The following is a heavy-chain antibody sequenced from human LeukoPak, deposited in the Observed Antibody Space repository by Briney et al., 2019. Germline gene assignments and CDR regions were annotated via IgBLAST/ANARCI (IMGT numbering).Heavy chain of an antibody. CDR3: ARVGWRGIAARRGYYFDY. CDR2: INPNSGGT. D-gene: IGHD6-6*01. J-gene: IGHJ4*02. Sequence: GASVNVSCKASGYTFTGYYMHWVRQAPGQGLEWMGWINPNSGGTNYAQKFQGRVTMTRDTSISTAYMELSRLRSDDTAVYYCARVGWRGIAARRGYYFDYWGQGTLVTVSS. CDR1: GYTFTGYY. V-gene: IGHV1-2*02.